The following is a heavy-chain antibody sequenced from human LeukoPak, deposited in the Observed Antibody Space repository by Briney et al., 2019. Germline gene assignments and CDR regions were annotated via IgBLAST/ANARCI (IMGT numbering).Heavy chain of an antibody. J-gene: IGHJ4*02. CDR2: ISAYNGNT. D-gene: IGHD1-26*01. Sequence: VKVSCKASGYTFTSYGISWVRQAPGQGVEWMGWISAYNGNTNYAQKLQGRVTMTTDTSTSTAYMELRSLRSDDTAVYYCGRDARNSGSYTFDYWGQGTLVTVSS. CDR1: GYTFTSYG. CDR3: GRDARNSGSYTFDY. V-gene: IGHV1-18*01.